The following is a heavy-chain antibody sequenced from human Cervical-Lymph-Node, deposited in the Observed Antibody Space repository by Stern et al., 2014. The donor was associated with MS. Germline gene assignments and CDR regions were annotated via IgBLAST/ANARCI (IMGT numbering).Heavy chain of an antibody. CDR2: IKHDGDTI. D-gene: IGHD2-15*01. J-gene: IGHJ4*02. V-gene: IGHV3-11*01. CDR3: ARATPGRPAY. Sequence: VQLEESGGGAVKPGGSLRLSCASSGFDFSDYYMTWIRQAPGQGLEWVSDIKHDGDTIYYSDSVNGRFTVSRDNAKNSMYLQMSSLRAGDTAVYYCARATPGRPAYWGQGILVSVSS. CDR1: GFDFSDYY.